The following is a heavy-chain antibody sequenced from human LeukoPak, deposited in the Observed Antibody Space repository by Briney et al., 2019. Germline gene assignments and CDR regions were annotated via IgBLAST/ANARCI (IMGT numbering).Heavy chain of an antibody. CDR1: GFTFSSYG. V-gene: IGHV3-33*01. J-gene: IGHJ4*02. D-gene: IGHD3-10*01. Sequence: PGRSLRLSCAASGFTFSSYGMRWVRQAPGKGLEWVAVIWYDGSNKYYADSVKGRFTISRDNSKNTLYLQMNSLRAEDTAVYYCARDKWVVRGVIGYWGQGTLVTVSS. CDR2: IWYDGSNK. CDR3: ARDKWVVRGVIGY.